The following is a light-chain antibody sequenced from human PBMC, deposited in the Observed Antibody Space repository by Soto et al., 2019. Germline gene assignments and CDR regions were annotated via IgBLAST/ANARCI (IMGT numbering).Light chain of an antibody. Sequence: DIVLTQSPGTLSLSPGERATLSCRASQSLAGRYLAWYQQKPGQAPRLLIYGASSRATDIPDRFSGSGSGTDFTLTITRLEPEDYAVYFCQQGYTFGPGTKVDIK. CDR2: GAS. CDR1: QSLAGRY. CDR3: QQGYT. V-gene: IGKV3-20*01. J-gene: IGKJ3*01.